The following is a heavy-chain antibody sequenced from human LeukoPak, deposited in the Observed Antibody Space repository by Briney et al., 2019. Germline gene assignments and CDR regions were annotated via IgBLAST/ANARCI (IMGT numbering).Heavy chain of an antibody. J-gene: IGHJ5*02. CDR1: GGSISNYY. CDR3: GSTNYTPSLRSRVTISVDTSKNQFSLKLGSVTAADTAVYYCARIIIGSGRSEGTNWFDP. Sequence: SETLSLTCTVSGGSISNYYWSWIRQPPTKGLERIGYIYYSGSTNSNHTLTRQSPLSVDTAKNQVPLNLGPLTATAPAPHYSGSTNYTPSLRSRVTISVDTSKNQFSLKLGSVTAADTAVYYCARIIIGSGRSEGTNWFDPWGQGTLVTVSS. D-gene: IGHD3-10*01. V-gene: IGHV4-59*01. CDR2: IYYSGST.